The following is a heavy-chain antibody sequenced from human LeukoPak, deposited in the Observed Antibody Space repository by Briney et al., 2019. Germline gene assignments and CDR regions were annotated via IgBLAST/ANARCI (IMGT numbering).Heavy chain of an antibody. CDR3: ARSYVLHHFES. Sequence: GGSLRLSCAASGFVFTTFGMHWVRQAPGGRLEWVAFVAKDEVTKYYADSVKGRFTISRDTSKSTLYLEMNGLRTEDTAVYYCARSYVLHHFESWGQGTPVTVSS. J-gene: IGHJ5*01. CDR2: VAKDEVTK. D-gene: IGHD3-10*02. CDR1: GFVFTTFG. V-gene: IGHV3-30*02.